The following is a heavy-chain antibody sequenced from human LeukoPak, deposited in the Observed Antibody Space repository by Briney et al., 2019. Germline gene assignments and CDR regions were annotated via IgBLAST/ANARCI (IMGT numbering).Heavy chain of an antibody. Sequence: GGSLRLSCAASGFTFNSYSMNWVRQAPGKGLEWVSSISSSSSYIYYADSVKGRFTISRDNAKNSLYLQMNSLRAEDTAVYYCARDLYYYDSRGAFDIWGQGTMVTVSS. J-gene: IGHJ3*02. CDR1: GFTFNSYS. D-gene: IGHD3-22*01. CDR2: ISSSSSYI. CDR3: ARDLYYYDSRGAFDI. V-gene: IGHV3-21*01.